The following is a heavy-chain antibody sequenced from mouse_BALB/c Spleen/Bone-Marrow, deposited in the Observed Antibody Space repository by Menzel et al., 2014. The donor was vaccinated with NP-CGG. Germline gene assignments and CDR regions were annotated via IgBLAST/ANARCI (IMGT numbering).Heavy chain of an antibody. V-gene: IGHV1-61*01. CDR2: IDPSDSET. Sequence: VKLQESGAELVRPGTPVKLSCKASGYTFTSYWMNWVKQRPGRGLEWIGRIDPSDSETHYNQKFKDEATLTVDKSSSTAYIQLSSLTSEDSAVYYCARWGAYFDYWGQGTTLTVSS. CDR1: GYTFTSYW. CDR3: ARWGAYFDY. J-gene: IGHJ2*01.